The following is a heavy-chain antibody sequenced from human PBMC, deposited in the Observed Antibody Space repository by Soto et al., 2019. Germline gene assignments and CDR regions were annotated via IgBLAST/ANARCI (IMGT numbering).Heavy chain of an antibody. V-gene: IGHV4-31*03. CDR1: GGSISSGGYY. D-gene: IGHD5-18*01. Sequence: QVQLQESGPGLVKPSQTLSLTCTVSGGSISSGGYYWSWIRQHPGKGLEWIGYIYYSGSTYYNPSLQSRVTISVDTSKNQFSLKLSSVTAADTAVYYCARGEVDTATTGLDYWGQGTLVTVSS. CDR2: IYYSGST. CDR3: ARGEVDTATTGLDY. J-gene: IGHJ4*02.